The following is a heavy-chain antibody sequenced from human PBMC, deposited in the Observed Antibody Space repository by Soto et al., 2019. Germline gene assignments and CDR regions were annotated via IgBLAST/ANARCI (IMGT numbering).Heavy chain of an antibody. CDR3: ASNYGLFDN. D-gene: IGHD4-17*01. J-gene: IGHJ4*02. V-gene: IGHV3-21*06. Sequence: EGQLVESGGGLVRPGGSLRLSCVASGFTLSSNSMAWVRQAPGKGLECVASISRTGDSIYQTDSVKGRFIISRDNAESSLYLQMSRLRVEDTAVYYCASNYGLFDNWGQGTLVAVSS. CDR2: ISRTGDSI. CDR1: GFTLSSNS.